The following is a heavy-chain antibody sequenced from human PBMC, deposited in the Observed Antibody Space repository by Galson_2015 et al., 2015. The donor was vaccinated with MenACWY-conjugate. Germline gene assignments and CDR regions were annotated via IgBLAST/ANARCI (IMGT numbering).Heavy chain of an antibody. V-gene: IGHV3-74*01. J-gene: IGHJ5*02. CDR3: VRVPPNYYYGSGSYYP. CDR1: GFTFSSYW. D-gene: IGHD3-10*01. CDR2: INTDGSGT. Sequence: SLRLSCAASGFTFSSYWMHWVRQAPGKGLVWVSYINTDGSGTRYADSVKGRFTISRDNAKNTLYLLVNSLRAEDTAIYYCVRVPPNYYYGSGSYYPWGQGTLVTVSS.